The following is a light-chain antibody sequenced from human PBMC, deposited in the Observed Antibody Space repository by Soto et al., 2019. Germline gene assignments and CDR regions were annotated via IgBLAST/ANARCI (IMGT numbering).Light chain of an antibody. CDR3: SSYTSIVSVV. CDR2: DVS. CDR1: SSDVGGYNY. V-gene: IGLV2-14*01. Sequence: QSVLTQPASVSGSPGQSITISCTGTSSDVGGYNYVSWYQQHPGKAPKLMIYDVSNRPSGVSNRFSGSKSGNTASLTISGLQAEDEADYYCSSYTSIVSVVFGGGTQLTVL. J-gene: IGLJ2*01.